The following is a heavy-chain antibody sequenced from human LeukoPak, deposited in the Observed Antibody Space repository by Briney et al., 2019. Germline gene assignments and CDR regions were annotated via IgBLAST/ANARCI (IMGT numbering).Heavy chain of an antibody. Sequence: GGSLRLSCAASGFTFSSYAMSWVRQAPGQGLEWVTVINGGGSSTYYADSVKGRFTISRDNSKNTVRLQMNSLRADDTAVYYCAKGSEYLWGSLESNYFYYMDVWGKGTTVTVSS. J-gene: IGHJ6*03. V-gene: IGHV3-23*01. CDR2: INGGGSST. CDR3: AKGSEYLWGSLESNYFYYMDV. D-gene: IGHD3-16*01. CDR1: GFTFSSYA.